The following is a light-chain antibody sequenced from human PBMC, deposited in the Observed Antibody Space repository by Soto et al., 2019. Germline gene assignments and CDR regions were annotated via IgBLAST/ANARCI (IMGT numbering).Light chain of an antibody. J-gene: IGLJ3*02. CDR1: RSDVGGYRF. Sequence: QSALTQPSSVSGSPGQSVTISSTGARSDVGGYRFVSWYQQHPDKAPKLMIYDVDKRPSGVPDRFAGSKSGNTASLTISCLQAEDEADYVCCADAGGFTWVFGGGTKVTV. CDR3: CADAGGFTWV. CDR2: DVD. V-gene: IGLV2-11*01.